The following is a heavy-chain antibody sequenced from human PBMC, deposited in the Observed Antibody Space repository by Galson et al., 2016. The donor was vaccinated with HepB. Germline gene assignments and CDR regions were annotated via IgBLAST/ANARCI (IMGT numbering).Heavy chain of an antibody. CDR2: ISWNSGSI. D-gene: IGHD3-10*01. Sequence: SLRLSCAASGFTFDDYAMHWVRQAPGKGLEWVSGISWNSGSIGYADSVKGRFTISRDNAKNSLYLQMNSLRAEDTALYYCAKDSSYGSGSYYIVNYYYGMDVWGKGTTVTVSS. CDR1: GFTFDDYA. CDR3: AKDSSYGSGSYYIVNYYYGMDV. J-gene: IGHJ6*04. V-gene: IGHV3-9*01.